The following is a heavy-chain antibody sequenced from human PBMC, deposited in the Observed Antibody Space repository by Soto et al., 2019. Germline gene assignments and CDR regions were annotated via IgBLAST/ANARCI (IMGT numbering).Heavy chain of an antibody. Sequence: SETLSLTCTVSGGAFFNNYYWTWIRQSPGKGLEWIGYINYSGDTNYSPSLKSRVTMSIATSKSQFSLTLRSLTAADTAVYYCATISIRRGYYFDNWGQGNLVT. CDR3: ATISIRRGYYFDN. V-gene: IGHV4-59*01. J-gene: IGHJ4*02. CDR1: GGAFFNNYY. CDR2: INYSGDT. D-gene: IGHD3-16*01.